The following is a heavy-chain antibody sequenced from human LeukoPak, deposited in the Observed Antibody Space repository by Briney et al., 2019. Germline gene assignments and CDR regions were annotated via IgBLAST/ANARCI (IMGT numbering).Heavy chain of an antibody. CDR2: INHSGST. CDR1: GGSFSGYY. D-gene: IGHD6-6*01. V-gene: IGHV4-34*01. CDR3: CLSSSSSNYYYYMDV. J-gene: IGHJ6*03. Sequence: SETLSLTCAVYGGSFSGYYWSWLRQPPGKGLEWIGEINHSGSTNYNPSLKSRVTISVDTSKNQFSLKLSSVTAADTAVYYCCLSSSSSNYYYYMDVWGKGTTVTVSS.